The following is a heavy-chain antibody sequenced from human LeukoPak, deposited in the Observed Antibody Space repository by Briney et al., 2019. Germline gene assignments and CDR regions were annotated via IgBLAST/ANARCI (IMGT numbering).Heavy chain of an antibody. J-gene: IGHJ4*02. CDR1: GYSFTSYW. Sequence: GESLKISCKGSGYSFTSYWIGWVRHMPGKGLEWMEIIYPGDADTRYSPSFQGQVTISADKSISTAYLQRSSLKASDTAMYYCASLPSGYYFDYWGQGTLVTVSS. CDR2: IYPGDADT. V-gene: IGHV5-51*01. CDR3: ASLPSGYYFDY. D-gene: IGHD3-10*01.